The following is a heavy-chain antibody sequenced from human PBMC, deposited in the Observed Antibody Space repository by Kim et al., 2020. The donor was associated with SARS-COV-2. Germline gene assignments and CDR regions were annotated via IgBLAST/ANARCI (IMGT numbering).Heavy chain of an antibody. V-gene: IGHV1-46*01. Sequence: TSYAQKCPGRVTMTRDTCTSTVYMELSSLRSEDTAVYYCARDLAAARFDYWGQGTLVTVSS. CDR2: T. CDR3: ARDLAAARFDY. J-gene: IGHJ4*02. D-gene: IGHD6-25*01.